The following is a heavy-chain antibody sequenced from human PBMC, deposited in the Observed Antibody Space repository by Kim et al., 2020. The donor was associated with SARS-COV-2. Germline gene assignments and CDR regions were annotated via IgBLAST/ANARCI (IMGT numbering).Heavy chain of an antibody. CDR2: ISSSSSYI. CDR3: ARGTGYCSSTSCYEDYYYGMDV. Sequence: GGSLRLSCAASGFTFSSYSMNWVRQAPGKGLEWVSSISSSSSYIYYADSVKGRFTISRDNAKNSLYLQMNSLRAEDTAVYYCARGTGYCSSTSCYEDYYYGMDVWGQGTTVTVSS. CDR1: GFTFSSYS. D-gene: IGHD2-2*01. J-gene: IGHJ6*02. V-gene: IGHV3-21*01.